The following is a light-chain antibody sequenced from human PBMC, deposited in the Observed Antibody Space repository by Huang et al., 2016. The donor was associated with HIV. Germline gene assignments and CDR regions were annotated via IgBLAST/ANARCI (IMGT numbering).Light chain of an antibody. CDR2: AAS. CDR3: QQYYSFPYT. Sequence: VIWMTQSPSLLSASTGDRVTISCRMSQGIRSYLAWYQQKPGKAPELLIYAASTLQSGVPSRFSGSGSGTDVTLTISCLQSEDFATYYCQQYYSFPYTFGQGTKLEIK. V-gene: IGKV1D-8*01. J-gene: IGKJ2*01. CDR1: QGIRSY.